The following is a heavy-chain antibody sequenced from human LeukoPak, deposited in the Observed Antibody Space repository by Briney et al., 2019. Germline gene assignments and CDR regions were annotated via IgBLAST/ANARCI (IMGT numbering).Heavy chain of an antibody. CDR3: ARTMLPGRTAAFDI. CDR2: IYFSGST. CDR1: GGSITYYY. D-gene: IGHD2-21*02. Sequence: SETLSLTFTVSGGSITYYYWGWIRQPPGKGLEWIGNIYFSGSTNYNPALKSRVTISVDTSKNQFSLKLSSVTAADTAVYYCARTMLPGRTAAFDIWGQGTMVTVS. J-gene: IGHJ3*02. V-gene: IGHV4-59*01.